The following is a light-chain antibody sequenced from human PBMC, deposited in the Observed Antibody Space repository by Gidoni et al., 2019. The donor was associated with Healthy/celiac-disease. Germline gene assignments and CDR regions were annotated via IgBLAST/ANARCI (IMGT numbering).Light chain of an antibody. CDR1: QSVLYSTNNKNY. Sequence: DIVMTQSPDSLAVSLGERATINCKASQSVLYSTNNKNYLAWYQQKPGKPPKLLIYWASTRESGVPDRFSGSGSGTDFTFTISSLQAEDVAVYYCQQYYSTLVTFGQGTRLEIK. CDR3: QQYYSTLVT. CDR2: WAS. J-gene: IGKJ5*01. V-gene: IGKV4-1*01.